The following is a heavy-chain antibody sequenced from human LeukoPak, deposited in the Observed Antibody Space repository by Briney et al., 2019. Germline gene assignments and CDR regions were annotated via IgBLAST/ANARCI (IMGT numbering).Heavy chain of an antibody. J-gene: IGHJ4*02. Sequence: GASVKVSCKASGYTFTSYYMHWVRQAPGQGLEWMGIINPSGGSTSYAQKFQGRVTMTRDTSTSTVYMELSSLRSEDTAVYYCARGEPPRHRGFVTTVTTGFDYWGQGTLVTVSS. CDR2: INPSGGST. CDR3: ARGEPPRHRGFVTTVTTGFDY. V-gene: IGHV1-46*01. CDR1: GYTFTSYY. D-gene: IGHD4-11*01.